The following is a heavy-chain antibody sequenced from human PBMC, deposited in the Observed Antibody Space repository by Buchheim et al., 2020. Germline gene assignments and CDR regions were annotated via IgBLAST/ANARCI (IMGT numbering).Heavy chain of an antibody. CDR2: IYYSGNT. J-gene: IGHJ5*02. Sequence: QVQLQESGPGLVKPSQTLSLTCSVSVDSISSGDYYWSWVRQSPGKGLEWIGYIYYSGNTHYNPSLRSRASISVDTSKHQFSLNLRSVTAADMAVYYCARGPGTAGIPAAVPWFDPWGQGTL. CDR3: ARGPGTAGIPAAVPWFDP. CDR1: VDSISSGDYY. V-gene: IGHV4-30-4*01. D-gene: IGHD2-2*01.